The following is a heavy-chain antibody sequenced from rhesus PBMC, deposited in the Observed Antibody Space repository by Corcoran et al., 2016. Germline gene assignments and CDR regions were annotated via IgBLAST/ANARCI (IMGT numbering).Heavy chain of an antibody. D-gene: IGHD4-29*01. CDR2: INRGGGIT. Sequence: EVQLVETGGGLVQPGGSLKLSCAASGFTFSSYGMSWVGQPPGRGREWVSGINRGGGITYYEDSVKGRFTISRDNSKNTLSLQMNSLIAEDTAVYYCAKGVTTVAASYFDYWGQGVLVTVSS. CDR3: AKGVTTVAASYFDY. J-gene: IGHJ4*01. CDR1: GFTFSSYG. V-gene: IGHV3S5*01.